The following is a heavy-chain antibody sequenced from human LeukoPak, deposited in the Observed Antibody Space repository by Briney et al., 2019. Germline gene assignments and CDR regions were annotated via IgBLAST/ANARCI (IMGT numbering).Heavy chain of an antibody. CDR2: ISYDGSSK. V-gene: IGHV3-30*18. J-gene: IGHJ5*02. Sequence: PGGSLRLSCAASGFTFSSYGMHWVRQAPGKGLEWVAVISYDGSSKYYADSVKGRFTISRDNSKNTLYLQMNSLRAEDTAVYYCAKKSPDYNWFDPWGQGTLVTVSS. CDR3: AKKSPDYNWFDP. D-gene: IGHD4/OR15-4a*01. CDR1: GFTFSSYG.